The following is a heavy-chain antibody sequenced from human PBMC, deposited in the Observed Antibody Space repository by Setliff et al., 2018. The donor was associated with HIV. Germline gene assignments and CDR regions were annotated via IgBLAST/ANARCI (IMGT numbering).Heavy chain of an antibody. CDR1: GDSISSGGYY. CDR3: ASGFYYDSSGYWPFDY. J-gene: IGHJ4*02. Sequence: SETLSLTCTVSGDSISSGGYYWSWIRQPAGKGLEWIAHTDTSGRTDYNPSLKSRVTISADTSKNQFTLKLTSVTAADTAVYYCASGFYYDSSGYWPFDYWGQGTLVTVSS. V-gene: IGHV4-61*09. CDR2: TDTSGRT. D-gene: IGHD3-22*01.